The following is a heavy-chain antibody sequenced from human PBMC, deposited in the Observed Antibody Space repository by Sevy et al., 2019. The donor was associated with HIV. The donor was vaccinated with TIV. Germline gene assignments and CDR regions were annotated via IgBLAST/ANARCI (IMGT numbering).Heavy chain of an antibody. V-gene: IGHV3-30*02. Sequence: GGSLRLSCAASGLTFSTYGMHWVRQAPGKGLEWVAFIRYGGTNKYYANSVKGRFTISRDNSKNTLYLQMNSLRTEDTAVYYCAKGGLNSGSTDDFDIWGQGTKVTVSS. J-gene: IGHJ3*02. CDR3: AKGGLNSGSTDDFDI. CDR1: GLTFSTYG. CDR2: IRYGGTNK. D-gene: IGHD1-26*01.